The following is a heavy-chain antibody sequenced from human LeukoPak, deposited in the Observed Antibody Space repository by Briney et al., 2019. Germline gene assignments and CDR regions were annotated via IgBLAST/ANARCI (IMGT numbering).Heavy chain of an antibody. CDR2: ISAHNGNT. D-gene: IGHD3-22*01. CDR3: ARADYYDSSGYYPELDY. V-gene: IGHV1-18*01. Sequence: ASVKVSCKASGYTFTSYGISWVRQAPGQGLEWMGWISAHNGNTNYAQKLQGRVTMTTDTSTSTAYMELRSLRSDDTAVYYCARADYYDSSGYYPELDYWSQGTLVTVSS. CDR1: GYTFTSYG. J-gene: IGHJ4*02.